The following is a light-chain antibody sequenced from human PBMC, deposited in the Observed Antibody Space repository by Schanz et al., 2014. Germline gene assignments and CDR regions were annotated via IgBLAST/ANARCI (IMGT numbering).Light chain of an antibody. Sequence: EIVMTQSPATLSVSPGERATLSCRASQSVSSNLAWFQQKPGQAPRVLIYVSSSRASGIPDRFSGSGSGTDFTLTISRVEPEDFAVYYCQQRGDNWPVTFGPGTKVDIK. CDR1: QSVSSN. J-gene: IGKJ3*01. CDR3: QQRGDNWPVT. V-gene: IGKV3D-20*02. CDR2: VSS.